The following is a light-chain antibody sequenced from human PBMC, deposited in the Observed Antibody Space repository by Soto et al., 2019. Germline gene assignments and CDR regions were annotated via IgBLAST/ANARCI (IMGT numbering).Light chain of an antibody. CDR3: QTWGTGIRV. Sequence: QSVLTQSPSASASLGASVKLTCTLRSGHSSYAIAWHQQQPEKGPRYLMKFTSDGSHSKGDGIPDRFSGSSSGAERYLTISRLQSEDEADYYCQTWGTGIRVFGGGTQLTVL. CDR2: FTSDGSH. J-gene: IGLJ3*02. CDR1: SGHSSYA. V-gene: IGLV4-69*01.